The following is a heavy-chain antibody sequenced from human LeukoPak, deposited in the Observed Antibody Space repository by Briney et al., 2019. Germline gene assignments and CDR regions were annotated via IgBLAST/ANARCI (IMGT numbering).Heavy chain of an antibody. D-gene: IGHD2-15*01. CDR1: GGSISGYY. CDR3: ARHPFATPFDY. V-gene: IGHV4-59*08. CDR2: MYDTGHT. Sequence: SETLSLTCSVSGGSISGYYWSWIRQPPGKGLQWIGYMYDTGHTMYNSTLKSRVTMSLDTSKNQLSLRLSSLTAADTAVYYCARHPFATPFDYWGPGTLVTVSS. J-gene: IGHJ4*02.